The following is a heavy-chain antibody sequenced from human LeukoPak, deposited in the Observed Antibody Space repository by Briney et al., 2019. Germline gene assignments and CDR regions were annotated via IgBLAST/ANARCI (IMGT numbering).Heavy chain of an antibody. CDR3: ARVLLWFDYYMDV. D-gene: IGHD3-10*01. V-gene: IGHV3-11*04. J-gene: IGHJ6*03. CDR2: ISSSGSTI. CDR1: GFTFSDYY. Sequence: GGSLRLSCAASGFTFSDYYMSWIRQAPGKGPEWVSYISSSGSTIYYADSVKGRFTISRDNAKNSLYLQMNSLRAEDTAVYYCARVLLWFDYYMDVWGKGTTVTVSS.